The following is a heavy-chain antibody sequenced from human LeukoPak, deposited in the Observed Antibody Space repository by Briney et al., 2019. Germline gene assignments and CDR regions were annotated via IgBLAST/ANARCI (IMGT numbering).Heavy chain of an antibody. CDR2: VSGSGGST. Sequence: GGSLRLSCAGSGFIFDSHALTWVRQAPGKGLEWVATVSGSGGSTNYAASVKGRFIISRDNSKNTLYLQMNSLRAEDTAVYYCAKDRRERYFDWLVPGYWGQGTLVTVSS. J-gene: IGHJ4*02. CDR1: GFIFDSHA. D-gene: IGHD3-9*01. CDR3: AKDRRERYFDWLVPGY. V-gene: IGHV3-23*01.